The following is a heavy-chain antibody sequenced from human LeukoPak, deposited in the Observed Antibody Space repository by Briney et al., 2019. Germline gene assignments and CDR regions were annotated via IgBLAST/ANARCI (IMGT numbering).Heavy chain of an antibody. CDR1: GGSISSTSYY. V-gene: IGHV4-39*01. CDR3: ARQGGYGSGSYDY. J-gene: IGHJ4*02. CDR2: IYYNGIT. Sequence: SETLSLTCTVSGGSISSTSYYWGWIRQPPGKGLEWIANIYYNGITYYNPSLKSRVTISVDTSKYQFSLKLTSVTAADMAVYYCARQGGYGSGSYDYWGQGTLVTVSS. D-gene: IGHD3-10*01.